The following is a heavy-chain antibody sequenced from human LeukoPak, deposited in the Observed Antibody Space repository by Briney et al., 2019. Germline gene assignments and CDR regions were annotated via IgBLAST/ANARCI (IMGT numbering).Heavy chain of an antibody. V-gene: IGHV1-69*04. D-gene: IGHD3-22*01. J-gene: IGHJ4*02. CDR2: IVPNLGTT. CDR3: ATTNDGGGYQWGDFFDF. CDR1: GGTSNSHA. Sequence: SVKVSCKASGGTSNSHAISWVRQAPGQGLEWMGRIVPNLGTTNRAQNFQDRVTLTADKSTNTAYMELTSLTSDDTAVYYCATTNDGGGYQWGDFFDFWGQGTLVTVSS.